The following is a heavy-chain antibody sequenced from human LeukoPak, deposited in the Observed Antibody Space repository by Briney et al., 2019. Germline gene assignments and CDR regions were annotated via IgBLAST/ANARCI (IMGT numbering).Heavy chain of an antibody. CDR3: ARLRSPYSSSSGADDY. CDR1: GGSISSYY. Sequence: PSETLSLTCTVSGGSISSYYWSWIRQPPGKGLEWIGYIYYSGSTNYNPSLKSRVTISVDTSKNQFSLKLSSVTAADTAVYYCARLRSPYSSSSGADDYWGQGTLVTVSS. D-gene: IGHD6-6*01. V-gene: IGHV4-59*08. J-gene: IGHJ4*02. CDR2: IYYSGST.